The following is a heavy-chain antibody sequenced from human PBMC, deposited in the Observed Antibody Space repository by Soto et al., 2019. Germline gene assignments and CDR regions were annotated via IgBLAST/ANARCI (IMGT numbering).Heavy chain of an antibody. CDR2: IIPIFGTA. CDR1: GGTFSSYA. V-gene: IGHV1-69*12. D-gene: IGHD1-1*01. Sequence: QVQLVQSGAEVKKPGSSVKVSCKASGGTFSSYAISWVRQAPGQGLEWMGGIIPIFGTANYAQKFQGRVTXXAXEXXSTAYMELSSLRSEDTAVYYCARATTHKEGDAFDIWGQGTMVTVSS. J-gene: IGHJ3*02. CDR3: ARATTHKEGDAFDI.